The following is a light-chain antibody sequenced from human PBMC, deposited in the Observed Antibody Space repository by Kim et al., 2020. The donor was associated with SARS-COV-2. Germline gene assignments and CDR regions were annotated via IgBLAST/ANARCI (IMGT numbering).Light chain of an antibody. CDR2: SAS. CDR3: QQYGTSLET. J-gene: IGKJ1*01. V-gene: IGKV3-20*01. CDR1: QSVSSNF. Sequence: ENVLTQSPGTLSLSPGERATLSCRASQSVSSNFLAWYQQKAGQAPRLLIYSASSRASGIPDRFSGSGSGTDFTLTISTLEPEDFAVYYCQQYGTSLETFGQGTKVDIK.